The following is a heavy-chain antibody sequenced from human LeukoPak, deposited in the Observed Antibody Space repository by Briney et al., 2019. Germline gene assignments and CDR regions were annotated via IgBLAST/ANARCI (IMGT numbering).Heavy chain of an antibody. D-gene: IGHD6-13*01. Sequence: ASVKVSCKASGYRFSSYGMSWVRQAPGQGLEWMGWISGNNGNTKYAQKLQGRVTMTTDTSTSTAYMELRSLRSDDTAVYYCARDVYSSSWYYFDYWGQGTLVTVSS. CDR1: GYRFSSYG. V-gene: IGHV1-18*01. CDR3: ARDVYSSSWYYFDY. J-gene: IGHJ4*02. CDR2: ISGNNGNT.